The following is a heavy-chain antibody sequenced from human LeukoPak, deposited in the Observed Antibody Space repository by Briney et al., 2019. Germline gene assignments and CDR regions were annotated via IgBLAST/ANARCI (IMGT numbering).Heavy chain of an antibody. V-gene: IGHV3-53*01. Sequence: GGYLSLSCVASGFSVTSNYMSWLRQAPGKGLEWVSLLYTGGTTYYANSVEGRFTISGDDSKNTIYLQMNSLRAEDTAVYYCARGGAYYWNPRYWGQGTLVTVSS. CDR1: GFSVTSNY. CDR2: LYTGGTT. CDR3: ARGGAYYWNPRY. D-gene: IGHD1-20*01. J-gene: IGHJ4*02.